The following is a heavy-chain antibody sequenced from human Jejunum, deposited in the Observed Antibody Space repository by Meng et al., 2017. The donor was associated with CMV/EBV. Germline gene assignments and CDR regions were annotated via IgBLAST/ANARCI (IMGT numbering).Heavy chain of an antibody. J-gene: IGHJ4*02. CDR3: ARGGYGSGSYYPRPFDY. Sequence: PQESGPAPPQPSQALSLPCTVSGGSISSGDYYWSWIRQPPGKGLEWIGYISYIGSTYYNPSLKSRLTMSIDKSTNQFSLMLSSVTAADTAVYYCARGGYGSGSYYPRPFDYWGQGTLVTVSS. D-gene: IGHD3-10*01. CDR2: ISYIGST. CDR1: GGSISSGDYY. V-gene: IGHV4-30-4*01.